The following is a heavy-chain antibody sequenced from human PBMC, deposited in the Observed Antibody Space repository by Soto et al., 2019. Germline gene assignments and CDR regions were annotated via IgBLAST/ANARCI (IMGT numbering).Heavy chain of an antibody. Sequence: PGGSLRLSCAASGFTFSSYAMSWVRQAPGKGLEWVSAISGSGGSTYYADSVKGRFTISRDNSKNTLYLQMNSLRAEDTAVYYCAKGDTIFGVVIPFDYWGQGTLVTVSS. CDR1: GFTFSSYA. J-gene: IGHJ4*02. CDR2: ISGSGGST. D-gene: IGHD3-3*01. V-gene: IGHV3-23*01. CDR3: AKGDTIFGVVIPFDY.